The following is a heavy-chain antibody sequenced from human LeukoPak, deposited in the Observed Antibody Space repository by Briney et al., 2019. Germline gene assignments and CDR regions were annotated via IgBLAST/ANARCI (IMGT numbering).Heavy chain of an antibody. Sequence: HSGGSLRLSCAGSGFTFRSYWMNWVRQAPGKGLEWLAIIKQDGTEKRYKGSVEGRFTISRDDAKNSLHLQMNSLRAEDTAVYYCAGGSGYLITSWGQGILVTVSS. CDR2: IKQDGTEK. J-gene: IGHJ5*02. CDR1: GFTFRSYW. V-gene: IGHV3-7*01. D-gene: IGHD3-9*01. CDR3: AGGSGYLITS.